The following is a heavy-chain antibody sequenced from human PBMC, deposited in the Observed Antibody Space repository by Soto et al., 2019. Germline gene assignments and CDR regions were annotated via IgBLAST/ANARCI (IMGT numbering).Heavy chain of an antibody. J-gene: IGHJ3*02. CDR3: AREYYYDSSGYASDAFDI. V-gene: IGHV1-69*06. Sequence: ASVKVSCKASGGTFSSYAISWVRQAPGQGLEWMGGVIPIFGTANYAQKFQGRVTITADKSTSTAYMELSSLRSEDTAVYYCAREYYYDSSGYASDAFDIWGQGTMVTVSS. CDR1: GGTFSSYA. CDR2: VIPIFGTA. D-gene: IGHD3-22*01.